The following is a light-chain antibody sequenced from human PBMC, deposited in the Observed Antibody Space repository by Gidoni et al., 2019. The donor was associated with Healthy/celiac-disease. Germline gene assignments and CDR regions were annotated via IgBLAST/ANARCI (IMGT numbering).Light chain of an antibody. J-gene: IGKJ1*01. CDR2: WAS. CDR1: QSVLYSSNNKNY. CDR3: QQYYSTPLT. Sequence: DIVMTQSPDSLAVSLGERATINCKSSQSVLYSSNNKNYLAWYQQKPGQPPKLLIYWASTRESGVPDRFSCSGSGTDFTLTISSLQAEDVAVYYCQQYYSTPLTFXQXTLVXIK. V-gene: IGKV4-1*01.